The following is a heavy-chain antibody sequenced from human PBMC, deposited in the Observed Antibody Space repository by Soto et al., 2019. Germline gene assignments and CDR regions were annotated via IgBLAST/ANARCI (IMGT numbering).Heavy chain of an antibody. J-gene: IGHJ4*02. CDR2: INHSGST. V-gene: IGHV4-34*01. CDR1: GGSFSGYY. D-gene: IGHD6-13*01. Sequence: PSETLSLTCAVYGGSFSGYYWSWIRQPPGKGLEWIGEINHSGSTNYNPSLKSRVTISVDTSKNQFSLKLSSVTAADTAVYYCARGYSSSWYRFGDYFDYWGQGTLVTVSS. CDR3: ARGYSSSWYRFGDYFDY.